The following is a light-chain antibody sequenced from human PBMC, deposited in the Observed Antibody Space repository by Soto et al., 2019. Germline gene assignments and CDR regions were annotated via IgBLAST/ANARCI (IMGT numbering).Light chain of an antibody. CDR2: GAS. V-gene: IGKV3-20*01. CDR1: QSVSSTY. J-gene: IGKJ1*01. CDR3: QHYGTSQWA. Sequence: EIVLTQSPGTLSLSPGERATLSCRASQSVSSTYLAWYQQKPGQAPRLLIYGASSRATGIPDRFSGSGPGTDFTLTISRLEPEDFAVYYCQHYGTSQWAFGQGTKV.